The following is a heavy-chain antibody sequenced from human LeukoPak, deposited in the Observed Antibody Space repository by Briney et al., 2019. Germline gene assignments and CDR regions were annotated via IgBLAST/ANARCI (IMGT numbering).Heavy chain of an antibody. V-gene: IGHV4-34*01. Sequence: SETLSLTCAVYGESVSAYFWNWIRQAPGKPLEYIGEINHRGSSHYNPSLKTRVTLSVDTSKKQFSLKLTSVTAADTAVYFCARGSSFDGYCSAGACDAGYYDSWGQGTPVTVSS. CDR2: INHRGSS. CDR3: ARGSSFDGYCSAGACDAGYYDS. CDR1: GESVSAYF. J-gene: IGHJ4*02. D-gene: IGHD2-15*01.